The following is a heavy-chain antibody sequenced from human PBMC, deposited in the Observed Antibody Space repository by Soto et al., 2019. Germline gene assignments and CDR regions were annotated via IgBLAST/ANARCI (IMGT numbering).Heavy chain of an antibody. CDR3: AREQTRITMIVVALDAFDI. D-gene: IGHD3-22*01. CDR1: GFTFSSYA. CDR2: ISGSGGST. V-gene: IGHV3-23*01. Sequence: GGSLRLSCAASGFTFSSYAMSWVRQAPGKGLEWVSAISGSGGSTYYADSVKGRFTISGDNAKNSLYLQMNSLRAEDTAVYYCAREQTRITMIVVALDAFDIWGQGTMVTVSS. J-gene: IGHJ3*02.